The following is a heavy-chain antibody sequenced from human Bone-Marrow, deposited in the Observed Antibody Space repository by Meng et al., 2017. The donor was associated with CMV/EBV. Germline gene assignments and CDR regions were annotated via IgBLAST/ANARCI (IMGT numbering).Heavy chain of an antibody. CDR1: GGSISSYY. CDR3: ARALCSSCPLVDY. J-gene: IGHJ4*02. D-gene: IGHD6-13*01. V-gene: IGHV4-59*01. Sequence: SETLSLTCTVSGGSISSYYWSWIRQPPGKGLEWIGYIYYSGSTNYNPSLKSRVTISVDTSKNQFSLKLSSVTAADTAVYYCARALCSSCPLVDYWGQGTLVTVYS. CDR2: IYYSGST.